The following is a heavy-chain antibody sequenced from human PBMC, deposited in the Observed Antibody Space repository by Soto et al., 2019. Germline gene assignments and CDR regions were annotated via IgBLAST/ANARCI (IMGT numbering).Heavy chain of an antibody. CDR2: IYYSGST. V-gene: IGHV4-59*08. CDR3: VSPFDDGS. CDR1: GGSISSYY. Sequence: SETLSLTCTVSGGSISSYYWTWIRQPPGKGLEWIGYIYYSGSTNYNPSLKSRVTISVATSKTQFSLKLSSVTAADTAVYYCVSPFDDGSWGQGTLVTSPQ. D-gene: IGHD1-1*01. J-gene: IGHJ5*02.